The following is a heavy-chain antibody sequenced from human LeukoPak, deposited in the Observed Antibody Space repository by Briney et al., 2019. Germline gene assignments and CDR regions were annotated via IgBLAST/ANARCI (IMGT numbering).Heavy chain of an antibody. CDR1: GGTFSSYA. V-gene: IGHV1-69*13. CDR3: ARGTKAAGPFDY. J-gene: IGHJ4*02. D-gene: IGHD6-25*01. CDR2: IIPIFGTA. Sequence: SVRVSCKASGGTFSSYAISWVRQAPGQGLEWVGGIIPIFGTANYAQKFQGRVTITADEPTNTAYMEQSSLRSEDTAVYYCARGTKAAGPFDYWGQGTLVTVSS.